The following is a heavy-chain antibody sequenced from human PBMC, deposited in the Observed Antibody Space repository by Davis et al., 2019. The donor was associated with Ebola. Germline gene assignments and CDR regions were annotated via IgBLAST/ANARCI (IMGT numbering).Heavy chain of an antibody. J-gene: IGHJ6*03. CDR2: INPNSGAT. V-gene: IGHV1-2*02. D-gene: IGHD5-12*01. CDR3: AKDWGLATLKHFYMDV. Sequence: ASVKVSCKASGYIFTGYYMHWVRQAPGQGLEWMGWINPNSGATNTAQGFQDRVTMTRDTSISTVYLELRRLRSDDTAVYYCAKDWGLATLKHFYMDVWGEGTTLTVS. CDR1: GYIFTGYY.